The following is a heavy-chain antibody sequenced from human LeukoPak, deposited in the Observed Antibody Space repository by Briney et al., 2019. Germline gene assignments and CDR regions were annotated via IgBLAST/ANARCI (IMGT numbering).Heavy chain of an antibody. CDR2: ISGSAGST. Sequence: GGSLRLSCAASGFTFRSYAMTWVRQAPGKGLEWVSDISGSAGSTYYADSVKGRFTISRDNSKNTLYLQMNSLRADDTAVYYCAKELTGTTGFDCWGQGTLVTVSS. D-gene: IGHD1-7*01. J-gene: IGHJ4*02. CDR3: AKELTGTTGFDC. V-gene: IGHV3-23*01. CDR1: GFTFRSYA.